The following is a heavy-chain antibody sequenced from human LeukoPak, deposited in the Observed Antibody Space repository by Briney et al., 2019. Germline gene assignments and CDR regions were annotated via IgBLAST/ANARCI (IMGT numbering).Heavy chain of an antibody. CDR1: GFSLSTSGVG. CDR2: TYWNDDK. CDR3: AHSGGAHAFDI. D-gene: IGHD4-23*01. J-gene: IGHJ3*02. Sequence: GPTLVKPTQTLTLPCTFSGFSLSTSGVGVGWIRQPPGKALEWLPLTYWNDDKRYSPSLKSRLTITKDTSKNQVVLTMTNMDPVDTATYYCAHSGGAHAFDIWGQGTMVTVSS. V-gene: IGHV2-5*01.